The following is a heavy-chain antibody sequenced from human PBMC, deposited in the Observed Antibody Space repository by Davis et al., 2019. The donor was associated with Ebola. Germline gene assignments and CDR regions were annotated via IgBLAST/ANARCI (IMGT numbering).Heavy chain of an antibody. CDR2: ISGSGDNT. J-gene: IGHJ4*02. D-gene: IGHD3-22*01. Sequence: PGGSLRLSCAASGFTFSNYAMSWVRQAPGKGLEWVSGISGSGDNTYYADSVKGRFTIYRDNSRNTLYLQMNNLRAEDTAVYYCAKGSVIVVALFEYWGQGTLVTVS. CDR3: AKGSVIVVALFEY. V-gene: IGHV3-23*01. CDR1: GFTFSNYA.